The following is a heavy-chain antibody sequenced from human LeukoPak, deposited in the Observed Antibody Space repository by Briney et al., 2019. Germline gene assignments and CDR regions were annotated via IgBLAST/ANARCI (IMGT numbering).Heavy chain of an antibody. D-gene: IGHD3-22*01. CDR3: AKDGSSGHYSLDY. J-gene: IGHJ4*02. CDR2: ISGSGGAT. Sequence: GGSLRLSCAASGFTFTTYAMSWVRQAPGEGLEWVSAISGSGGATYYADSVKGRFTISRDNSKNTLYLQMNSLRAEDTAVYYCAKDGSSGHYSLDYWGQGTLVTVSS. CDR1: GFTFTTYA. V-gene: IGHV3-23*01.